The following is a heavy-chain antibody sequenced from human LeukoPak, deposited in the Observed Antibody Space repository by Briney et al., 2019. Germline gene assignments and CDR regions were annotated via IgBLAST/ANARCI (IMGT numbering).Heavy chain of an antibody. D-gene: IGHD1-26*01. CDR3: ARGSYYDY. Sequence: ASVKVSCKASGYTFTDYGISWVRQAPGQGLEWMGWISTYNGDTSFAQKFQGRVTMTTDTSTNTAYMELRSLTSDDTAVYYCARGSYYDYWGQGTLVTVSS. CDR2: ISTYNGDT. J-gene: IGHJ4*02. CDR1: GYTFTDYG. V-gene: IGHV1-18*01.